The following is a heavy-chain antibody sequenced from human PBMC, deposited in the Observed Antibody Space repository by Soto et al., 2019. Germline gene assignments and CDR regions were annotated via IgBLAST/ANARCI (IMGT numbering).Heavy chain of an antibody. D-gene: IGHD3-16*02. CDR3: AREGLIYDYVWGSYRIFDY. Sequence: QVQLQQWGAGLLKPSETLSLTCAVYGGSFSGYYWSWIRQPPGKGLEWIGEINHSGSTNYNPSLKSRVTISVDTSKNQFSLKVSSVTAADTAVYYCAREGLIYDYVWGSYRIFDYWGQGTLVTVSS. V-gene: IGHV4-34*01. CDR1: GGSFSGYY. J-gene: IGHJ4*02. CDR2: INHSGST.